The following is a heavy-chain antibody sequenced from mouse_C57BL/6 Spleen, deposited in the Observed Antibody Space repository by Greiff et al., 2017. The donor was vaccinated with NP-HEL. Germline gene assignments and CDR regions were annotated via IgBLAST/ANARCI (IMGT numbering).Heavy chain of an antibody. CDR2: ILPGGGST. Sequence: QVQLQQSGAELMKPGASVKLSCKATGYTFTGYWIEWVKQRPGHGLEWIGEILPGGGSTNDNEKFKGKATFTADTSSNTAYMQLSSLTTEDSAIYYCARLGRHYYYGTGFAYWGQGTLVTVSA. CDR1: GYTFTGYW. J-gene: IGHJ3*01. CDR3: ARLGRHYYYGTGFAY. D-gene: IGHD1-1*01. V-gene: IGHV1-9*01.